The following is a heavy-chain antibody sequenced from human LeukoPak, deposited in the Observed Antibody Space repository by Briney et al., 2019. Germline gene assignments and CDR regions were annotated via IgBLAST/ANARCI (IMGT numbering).Heavy chain of an antibody. Sequence: GGSLRLSCAASGFTLSCCGMHWVRQAPGKGLEWVALIRYDGGNVYYADSVKGRFTISRDNSKNTLYLQMNSLRAEDTAMYYCAKDGDDCIEHWGQGALVTVSS. CDR2: IRYDGGNV. CDR1: GFTLSCCG. J-gene: IGHJ4*02. V-gene: IGHV3-30*02. CDR3: AKDGDDCIEH. D-gene: IGHD2-21*01.